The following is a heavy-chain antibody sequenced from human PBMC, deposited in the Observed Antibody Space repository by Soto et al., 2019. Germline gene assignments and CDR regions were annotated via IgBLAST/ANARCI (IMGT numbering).Heavy chain of an antibody. J-gene: IGHJ5*02. CDR3: ATMASFGSLNWFDP. CDR2: MNPGSGAT. Sequence: ASVKVSWKASGYSFTNNDVSWVRQAAGQGLEWMGWMNPGSGATGYAQRFQGRVTMTRDISTATAYMELSSLRSDDTAIYYCATMASFGSLNWFDPWGQGTLVTVSS. CDR1: GYSFTNND. D-gene: IGHD3-10*01. V-gene: IGHV1-8*01.